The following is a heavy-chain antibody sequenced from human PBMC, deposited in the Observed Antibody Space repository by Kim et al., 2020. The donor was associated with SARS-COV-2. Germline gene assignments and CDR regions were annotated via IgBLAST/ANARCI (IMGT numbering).Heavy chain of an antibody. CDR3: AREDIVKHYYGMDV. CDR1: GFTFSSYG. Sequence: GGSLRLSCAASGFTFSSYGMHWVRQAPGKGLEWVAVIWYDGSNKYYADSVKGRFTISRDNSKNTLYLQMNSLRAEDTAVYYCAREDIVKHYYGMDVWGQGTTVTVSS. J-gene: IGHJ6*02. CDR2: IWYDGSNK. V-gene: IGHV3-33*01. D-gene: IGHD2-15*01.